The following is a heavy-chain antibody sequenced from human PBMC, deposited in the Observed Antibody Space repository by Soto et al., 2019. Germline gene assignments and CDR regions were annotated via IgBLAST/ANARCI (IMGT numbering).Heavy chain of an antibody. CDR1: GFTFSSYA. CDR2: ISRNGDTT. V-gene: IGHV3-23*01. D-gene: IGHD4-17*01. Sequence: GGSLRLSCAASGFTFSSYAMTWVRQAPGKGLEWVSVISRNGDTTNYADSVKGRFTISRDTSKNTLYLQMNSVRAEDTAVYYCARYSATTPIGYWGQGALVTVSS. CDR3: ARYSATTPIGY. J-gene: IGHJ4*02.